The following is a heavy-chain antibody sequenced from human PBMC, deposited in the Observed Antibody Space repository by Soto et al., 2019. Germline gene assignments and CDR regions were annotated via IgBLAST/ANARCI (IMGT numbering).Heavy chain of an antibody. CDR2: IYTSGTT. J-gene: IGHJ4*02. CDR1: GGSISSYY. Sequence: KSSETLSLTCSVSGGSISSYYWSWIRQPAGKGLEWIGRIYTSGTTNYNPSLESRVTMSVDTSKNQFSLKLSSVTAADTAVYYCARGPYCGGDCYFSVWGQGTLVTVSS. CDR3: ARGPYCGGDCYFSV. D-gene: IGHD2-21*02. V-gene: IGHV4-4*07.